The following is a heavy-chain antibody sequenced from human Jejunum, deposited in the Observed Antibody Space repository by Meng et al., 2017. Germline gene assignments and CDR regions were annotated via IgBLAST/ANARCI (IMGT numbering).Heavy chain of an antibody. CDR3: ARNGGSLDY. D-gene: IGHD3-10*01. CDR1: GFTFDDYA. J-gene: IGHJ4*02. V-gene: IGHV3-7*01. CDR2: IKQDGSDK. Sequence: GESLKISCAASGFTFDDYAMHWVRQAPGKGLEWVANIKQDGSDKYYVDSVKGRFTISRDNAKNSLYLQMDSLRAEDTALYYCARNGGSLDYWGQGTLVTVSS.